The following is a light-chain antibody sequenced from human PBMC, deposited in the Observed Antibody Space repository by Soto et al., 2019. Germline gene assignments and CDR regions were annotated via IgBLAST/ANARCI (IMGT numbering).Light chain of an antibody. CDR1: QDISNY. CDR2: DTS. V-gene: IGKV1-33*01. CDR3: QQYDKLVS. J-gene: IGKJ2*01. Sequence: IQMTQSPASLSASVGDRVTITCQASQDISNYLNWYQQKAGKAPKLLIYDTSELHTGVPSRFSGSGSGTEFTFTISSLQPEDIATYYCQQYDKLVSFGQGTKLEIK.